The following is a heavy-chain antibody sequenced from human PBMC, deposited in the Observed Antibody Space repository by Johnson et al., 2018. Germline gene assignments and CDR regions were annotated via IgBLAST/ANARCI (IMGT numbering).Heavy chain of an antibody. V-gene: IGHV3-30*09. CDR2: ISNDGLNK. Sequence: QVQLVQSGGGVVQPGRSLRLSCAASAFTFNTYAMHWVRQAPGKGLEWVAIISNDGLNKYYADSVKGRFAISRANSKNTLFLQMNSLRTEEPAVYYCAKVSARGLSYYDSFGYFDYWGQGALVAVSS. D-gene: IGHD3-22*01. J-gene: IGHJ4*02. CDR3: AKVSARGLSYYDSFGYFDY. CDR1: AFTFNTYA.